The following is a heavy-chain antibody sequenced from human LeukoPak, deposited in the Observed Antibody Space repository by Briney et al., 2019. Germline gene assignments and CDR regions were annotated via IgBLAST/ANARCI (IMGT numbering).Heavy chain of an antibody. Sequence: PGGSLRLSCAASGFTFSSYAMPWVRQAPGKGLEYVSAISSNGGSTYYANSVKGRFTISRDNSKNTLYLQMGSLRAEDMAVYYCARVAYGSGSYFPGYWGQGTLVTVSS. CDR2: ISSNGGST. J-gene: IGHJ4*02. CDR1: GFTFSSYA. D-gene: IGHD3-10*01. V-gene: IGHV3-64*01. CDR3: ARVAYGSGSYFPGY.